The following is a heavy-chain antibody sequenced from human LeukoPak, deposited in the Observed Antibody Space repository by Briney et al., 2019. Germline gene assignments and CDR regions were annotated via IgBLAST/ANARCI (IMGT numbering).Heavy chain of an antibody. D-gene: IGHD5-18*01. Sequence: ASVKVSCKASGGTFSSYAISWVRQAPGQGLEWMGRIIPILGIANYAQKFQSRVTITADKSTSTAYMELSSLRSEDTAVYYCARDTAHTAMVSFQHRGQGTLVTVSS. J-gene: IGHJ1*01. CDR3: ARDTAHTAMVSFQH. CDR2: IIPILGIA. CDR1: GGTFSSYA. V-gene: IGHV1-69*04.